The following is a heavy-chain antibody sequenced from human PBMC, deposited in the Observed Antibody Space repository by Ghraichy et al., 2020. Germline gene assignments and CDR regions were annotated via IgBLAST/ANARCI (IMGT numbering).Heavy chain of an antibody. D-gene: IGHD2-2*01. CDR3: AREATGLVLVSAARFDP. CDR1: GGFISRFY. CDR2: IYSSGST. J-gene: IGHJ5*02. Sequence: SETLSLTCTVSGGFISRFYWSWIRQPAGKGLEWIGRIYSSGSTDYNPSLKSRVTMSVDPSKNPFSLKLSSVTAADTAVYFCAREATGLVLVSAARFDPWGQGTLVTVSS. V-gene: IGHV4-4*07.